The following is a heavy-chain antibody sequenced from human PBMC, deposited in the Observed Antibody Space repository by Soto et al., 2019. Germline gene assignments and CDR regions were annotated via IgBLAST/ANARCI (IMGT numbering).Heavy chain of an antibody. CDR2: IIPIFCTA. Sequence: QVQLVQAGAEVKKPGSSVKVSCKASVGTFSSYAISWVRQAPGQGLEWMGGIIPIFCTANYAQKFEGRVTITADESTSTGCMELSSLRSEYTAVYSCARERYSSSSEPNPGAYWGQGTLVTVSS. V-gene: IGHV1-69*01. D-gene: IGHD6-6*01. J-gene: IGHJ4*02. CDR3: ARERYSSSSEPNPGAY. CDR1: VGTFSSYA.